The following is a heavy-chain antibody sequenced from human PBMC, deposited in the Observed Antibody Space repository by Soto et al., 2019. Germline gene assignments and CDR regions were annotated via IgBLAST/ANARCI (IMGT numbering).Heavy chain of an antibody. J-gene: IGHJ4*02. D-gene: IGHD1-26*01. Sequence: SETLSLTCTVSGGTISSWFWSWIRQPPGKGLEWIGYIYYSGSTNCNPSLKSRVTISVDTSKNQFSLKLSSVTAADTAVYYCARRYGSAIDYWGQGTLVTVSS. CDR1: GGTISSWF. V-gene: IGHV4-59*08. CDR3: ARRYGSAIDY. CDR2: IYYSGST.